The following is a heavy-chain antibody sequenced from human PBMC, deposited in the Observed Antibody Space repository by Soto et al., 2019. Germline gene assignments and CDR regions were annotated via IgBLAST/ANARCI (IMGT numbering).Heavy chain of an antibody. CDR3: ARYCSGGSCYPPHGHFDY. V-gene: IGHV3-9*01. Sequence: PGGSLRLSCAASGFTFDDYAMHWVRQAPGKGLEWVSGISWNSGSIGYVDSVKGRFTISRDNAKNSLYLQMNSLRAEDTAVYYCARYCSGGSCYPPHGHFDYWGQGTLVTVSS. CDR2: ISWNSGSI. CDR1: GFTFDDYA. D-gene: IGHD2-15*01. J-gene: IGHJ4*02.